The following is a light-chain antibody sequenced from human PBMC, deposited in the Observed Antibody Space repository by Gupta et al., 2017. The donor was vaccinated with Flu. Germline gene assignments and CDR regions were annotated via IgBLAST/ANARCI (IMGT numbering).Light chain of an antibody. CDR1: QAVRNS. J-gene: IGKJ1*01. CDR2: DVS. Sequence: DIQMTQSPSSLSASVGDRVTITCRASQAVRNSLAWFQQKPGKAPKSLIYDVSTLQSGVPSKFSGSGSETEFTLTIDSLQPEDFATYYCQHEHISPQTFGQGTKVDFK. CDR3: QHEHISPQT. V-gene: IGKV1-16*02.